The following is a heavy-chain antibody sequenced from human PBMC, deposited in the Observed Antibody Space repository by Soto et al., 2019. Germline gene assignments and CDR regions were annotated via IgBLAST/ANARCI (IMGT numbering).Heavy chain of an antibody. CDR3: ARDKDRLQLGGNYYYIMDV. Sequence: QVQLVQSGAEVKKPGSSVKISCKASGGTFRTAAFSWVRQAPGQGLEWMGGIIPIFPTPDYAQKFQGRVTITADXPAPXTXVEMTSLRSEDTAIYYCARDKDRLQLGGNYYYIMDVWGQGTTVTVSS. CDR1: GGTFRTAA. CDR2: IIPIFPTP. D-gene: IGHD1-1*01. V-gene: IGHV1-69*12. J-gene: IGHJ6*02.